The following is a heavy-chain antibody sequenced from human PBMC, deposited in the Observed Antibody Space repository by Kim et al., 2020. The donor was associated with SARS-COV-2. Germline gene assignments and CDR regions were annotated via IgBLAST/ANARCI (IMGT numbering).Heavy chain of an antibody. CDR1: GFPINNYT. CDR2: MSLYDDTT. V-gene: IGHV3-23*01. D-gene: IGHD1-1*01. CDR3: ATDPFGSATGTLDY. J-gene: IGHJ4*01. Sequence: GGSLRLSCEASGFPINNYTLNWVRQTPGKGLEWVAAMSLYDDTTYYADSVKGRFTISGDNSKALLFLHLHSLRAEDTAIYYCATDPFGSATGTLDYWGHGTVVTVSS.